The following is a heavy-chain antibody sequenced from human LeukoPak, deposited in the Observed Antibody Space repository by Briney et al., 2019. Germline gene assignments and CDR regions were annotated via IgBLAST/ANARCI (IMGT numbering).Heavy chain of an antibody. V-gene: IGHV1-69*06. Sequence: ASVKVSCKASGGTFSSYAISWVRQAPGQGLEWMGGIIPIFGTANYAQKFQGRVTITADKSTSTAYMELSSLRSEDTAVYYCARVTRGRGIAAGQFDYWGQGTLVTVSS. CDR2: IIPIFGTA. CDR3: ARVTRGRGIAAGQFDY. CDR1: GGTFSSYA. J-gene: IGHJ4*02. D-gene: IGHD6-6*01.